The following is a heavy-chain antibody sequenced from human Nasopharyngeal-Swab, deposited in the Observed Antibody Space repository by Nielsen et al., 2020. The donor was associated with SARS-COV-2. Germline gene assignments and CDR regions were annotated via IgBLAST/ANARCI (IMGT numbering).Heavy chain of an antibody. CDR3: ARDQELLWFGELLHSGYYYGMDV. D-gene: IGHD3-10*01. V-gene: IGHV7-4-1*02. CDR1: GYTFTSYA. Sequence: ASVKVSCKASGYTFTSYAMNWVRQAPGQGLEWMGWINTNTGNPTYAQGFTGRFVFSLDTSVSTAYLQISSLKAEDTAVYYCARDQELLWFGELLHSGYYYGMDVWGQGTTVTVSS. J-gene: IGHJ6*02. CDR2: INTNTGNP.